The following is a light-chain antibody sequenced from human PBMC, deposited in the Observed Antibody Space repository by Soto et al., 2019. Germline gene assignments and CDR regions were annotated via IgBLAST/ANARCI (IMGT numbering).Light chain of an antibody. CDR1: QGISTW. CDR3: QQYSSYSRT. CDR2: DAS. V-gene: IGKV1-5*01. Sequence: DIQMTQSPYTLSASVGDRVTITCRASQGISTWLAWYQQKPGTAPKLLIYDASSLESGVPSRFSGSGSRTEFTLTISSLQPDDYATYYCQQYSSYSRTFGQGTKVDIK. J-gene: IGKJ1*01.